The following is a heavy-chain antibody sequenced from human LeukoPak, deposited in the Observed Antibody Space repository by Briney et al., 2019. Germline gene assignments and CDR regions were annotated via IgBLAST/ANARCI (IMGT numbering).Heavy chain of an antibody. J-gene: IGHJ4*02. D-gene: IGHD2-15*01. V-gene: IGHV1-18*01. CDR3: AREGYCTGGSCYNTNAADY. CDR2: ISAYNGNT. CDR1: GYTFTGYG. Sequence: ASVKVSCKASGYTFTGYGISWVRQAPGQGLEWMGWISAYNGNTNYAQEVQGRVTMTTDASTSTAYMELRSLRSDDTAVYYCAREGYCTGGSCYNTNAADYWGQGTLVTVSS.